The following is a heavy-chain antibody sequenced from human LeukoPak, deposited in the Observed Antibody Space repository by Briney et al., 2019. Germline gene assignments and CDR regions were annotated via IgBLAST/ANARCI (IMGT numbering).Heavy chain of an antibody. D-gene: IGHD1-26*01. J-gene: IGHJ4*02. CDR1: GFTFSSYS. V-gene: IGHV3-48*04. CDR2: ISSSSSTI. Sequence: GGSLRLSCAASGFTFSSYSMNWVRQAPGKGLEWVSFISSSSSTIYYADSVKGRFTISRDNAKNSLYLQMNSLRAEDTAVYYCARDRGGSYSAIDYWGQGTLVTVYS. CDR3: ARDRGGSYSAIDY.